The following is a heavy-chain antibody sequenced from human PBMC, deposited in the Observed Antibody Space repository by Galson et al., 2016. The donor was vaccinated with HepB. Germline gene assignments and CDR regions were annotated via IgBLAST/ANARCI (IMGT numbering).Heavy chain of an antibody. CDR1: GFTFSTYA. D-gene: IGHD3-10*01. Sequence: SLRLSCAASGFTFSTYAMTWVRQAPGKGLEWVASITDSGSNIYYADSMKGRFTISRDNAKTSLYLQMNSLRADDTAVYYCAYNQNYGAGVYWFYGMDVWGQGTTVTVAS. CDR2: ITDSGSNI. J-gene: IGHJ6*02. CDR3: AYNQNYGAGVYWFYGMDV. V-gene: IGHV3-21*01.